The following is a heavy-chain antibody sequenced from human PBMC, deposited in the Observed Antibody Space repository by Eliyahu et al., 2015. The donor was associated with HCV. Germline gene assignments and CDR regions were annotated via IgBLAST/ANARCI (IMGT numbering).Heavy chain of an antibody. CDR1: GFTFXSXA. D-gene: IGHD3-10*01. Sequence: QVQLVESGGGVVQPGRSLRLSCAASGFTFXSXAXXWVXQAPGKGLEWVAVISYDGSNKYYADSVKGRFTISRDNSKNTLYLQMNSLRAEDTAVYYCAREESGPLLWFGELLSSSYYGMDVWGQGTTVTVSS. CDR3: AREESGPLLWFGELLSSSYYGMDV. J-gene: IGHJ6*02. CDR2: ISYDGSNK. V-gene: IGHV3-30-3*01.